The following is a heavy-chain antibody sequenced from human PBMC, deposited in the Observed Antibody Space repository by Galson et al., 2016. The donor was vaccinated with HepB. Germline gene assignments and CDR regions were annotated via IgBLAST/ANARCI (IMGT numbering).Heavy chain of an antibody. V-gene: IGHV4-30-2*01. CDR1: GGSMSGDAYS. D-gene: IGHD1-14*01. Sequence: TLSLTCVVSGGSMSGDAYSWSWIRQPPGKGLEWIGYFYHSGSTYYNPSLKSRVTISVDRSKNQFYLNLTSVTAADTAVYYCAGAPPPRRYFDLWGRGTLVAVSS. CDR2: FYHSGST. CDR3: AGAPPPRRYFDL. J-gene: IGHJ2*01.